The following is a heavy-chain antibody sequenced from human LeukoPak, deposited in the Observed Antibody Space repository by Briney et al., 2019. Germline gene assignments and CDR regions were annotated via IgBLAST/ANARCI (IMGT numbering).Heavy chain of an antibody. CDR2: MNPNSGNT. CDR3: ARGVPVRRFLLYCSGGSCYSHYMDV. V-gene: IGHV1-8*03. D-gene: IGHD2-15*01. CDR1: GYTFTSYD. Sequence: ASVKVSCKASGYTFTSYDINWVRQAPGQGHEWMGWMNPNSGNTGYAQKFQGRVTITRNTSISTAYMELSSLRSEDTAVYYCARGVPVRRFLLYCSGGSCYSHYMDVWGKGTTVTVSS. J-gene: IGHJ6*03.